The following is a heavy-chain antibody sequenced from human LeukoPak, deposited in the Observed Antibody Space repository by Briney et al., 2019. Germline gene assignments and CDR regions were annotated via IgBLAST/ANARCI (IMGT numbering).Heavy chain of an antibody. D-gene: IGHD2-21*01. CDR2: IHYTGSA. CDR1: GGSISSGDYY. J-gene: IGHJ5*02. CDR3: ARRRADTSDFYNWFVP. Sequence: SQTLSLTCCVSGGSISSGDYYWRWIRQYPGTGLEWIVNIHYTGSASYNPSLKSRASISVDTSKNQFSLMLSSVTAADTAVYYCARRRADTSDFYNWFVPWGQGTLVTVSS. V-gene: IGHV4-31*03.